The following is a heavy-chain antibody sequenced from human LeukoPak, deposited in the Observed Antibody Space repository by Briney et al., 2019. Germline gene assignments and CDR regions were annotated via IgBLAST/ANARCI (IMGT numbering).Heavy chain of an antibody. CDR3: ARAKPKNMVRGLIMRRESRYYFDY. V-gene: IGHV3-23*01. J-gene: IGHJ4*02. D-gene: IGHD3-10*01. CDR1: GFTFSSYA. Sequence: GGSLRLSCVASGFTFSSYAMSWVRQAPGKGLEWVSALSGSGGSTYYADSVKGRFTISRDNSKSTLYIQMNSLRAEDTAVYYCARAKPKNMVRGLIMRRESRYYFDYWGQGTLVTVSS. CDR2: LSGSGGST.